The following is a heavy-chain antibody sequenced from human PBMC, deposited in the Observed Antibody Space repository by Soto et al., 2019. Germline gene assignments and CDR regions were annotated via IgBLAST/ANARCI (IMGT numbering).Heavy chain of an antibody. J-gene: IGHJ5*02. Sequence: RGESLKISWKGSGYSFTSYWIGWVRQMPGRGLEWMGIIYPDDSETRYSPSFQGQVTISADKSISTAYLQWSSLKASDAAMYYCARGVYYYGIREYGYNWFDPWGQGTLVTVSS. V-gene: IGHV5-51*01. CDR2: IYPDDSET. CDR1: GYSFTSYW. D-gene: IGHD3-10*01. CDR3: ARGVYYYGIREYGYNWFDP.